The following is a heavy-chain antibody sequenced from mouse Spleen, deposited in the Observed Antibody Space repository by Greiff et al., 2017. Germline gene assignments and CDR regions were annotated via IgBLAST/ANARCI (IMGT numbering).Heavy chain of an antibody. V-gene: IGHV1-66*01. Sequence: QVQLKQSGPELVKPGASVKISCKASGYSFTSYYIHWVKQRPGQGLEWIGWIYPGSGNTKYNEKFKGKATLTADTSSSTAYMQLSSLTSEDSAVYYCAREEAYYGSSYFDYWGQGTTLTVSS. J-gene: IGHJ2*01. D-gene: IGHD1-1*01. CDR1: GYSFTSYY. CDR3: AREEAYYGSSYFDY. CDR2: IYPGSGNT.